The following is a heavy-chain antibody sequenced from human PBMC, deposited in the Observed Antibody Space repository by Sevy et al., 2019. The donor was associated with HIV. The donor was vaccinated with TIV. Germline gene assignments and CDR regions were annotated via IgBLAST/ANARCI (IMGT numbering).Heavy chain of an antibody. CDR2: IYYSGSA. D-gene: IGHD3-3*01. V-gene: IGHV4-39*01. Sequence: SETLSLTCTVSGGYISSNNYYWGWIRQPPGKWLEWIGSIYYSGSAYYNPSLKSRVTISVDTSKNQFSLKVSSVTAADTAVYYCARLTIFGVVTDNWFDPWGQGTLVTVSS. CDR1: GGYISSNNYY. CDR3: ARLTIFGVVTDNWFDP. J-gene: IGHJ5*02.